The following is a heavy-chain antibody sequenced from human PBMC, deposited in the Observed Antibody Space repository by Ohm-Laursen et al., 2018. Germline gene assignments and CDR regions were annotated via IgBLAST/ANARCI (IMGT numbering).Heavy chain of an antibody. J-gene: IGHJ3*02. CDR1: GFIFDDYA. CDR2: INWNSGSI. Sequence: SLRLSCAASGFIFDDYAMQWVRQAPGKGLEWVSGINWNSGSIGYADSVKGRFTISRDNPETTVFLQLNSLRVDDTAVYYCARRMYYDSSSAFDIWGQGTMVTVSS. CDR3: ARRMYYDSSSAFDI. D-gene: IGHD3-22*01. V-gene: IGHV3-9*01.